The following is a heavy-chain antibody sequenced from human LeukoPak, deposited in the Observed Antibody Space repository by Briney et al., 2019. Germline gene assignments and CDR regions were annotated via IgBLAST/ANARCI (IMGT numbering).Heavy chain of an antibody. CDR2: ISGSAADT. V-gene: IGHV3-23*01. Sequence: GGSLRLSCAASGFTFRSYAMSWVRQAPGKGLEWVSAISGSAADTWYADSVKGRFTISRDNSKDTLYLRMISLRAEDTAVYYCAKDSMVRGVIIPIWGQGTLVTVSS. CDR3: AKDSMVRGVIIPI. CDR1: GFTFRSYA. D-gene: IGHD3-10*01. J-gene: IGHJ4*02.